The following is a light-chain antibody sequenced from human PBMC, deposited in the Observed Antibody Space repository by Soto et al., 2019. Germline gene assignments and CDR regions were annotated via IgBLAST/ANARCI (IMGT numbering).Light chain of an antibody. J-gene: IGLJ2*01. CDR1: SSDVGGYDY. CDR2: EVS. V-gene: IGLV2-8*01. CDR3: SSYAGNNNLI. Sequence: QSALTQPPSASGSPGQSVTISCTGTSSDVGGYDYVSWYQHHPGKAPKLMIYEVSKWPSGVPDRFSGSKSGNTASLTVSGLQAEDEAEYYCSSYAGNNNLIFGGGTKLTVL.